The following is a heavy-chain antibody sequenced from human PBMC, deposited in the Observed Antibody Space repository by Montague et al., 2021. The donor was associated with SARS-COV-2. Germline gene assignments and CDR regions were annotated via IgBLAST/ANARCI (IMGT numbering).Heavy chain of an antibody. CDR3: VRDRPESWRISPGLAGLLATAVHSARGMDG. Sequence: TLSLTCTVSGDSMTSGSYFWTWLRQPAGKGLEWIGHIQTSGTSNYNPSLRGRITMSTDTSRNQVSLELRSVTAADTAVYYFVRDRPESWRISPGLAGLLATAVHSARGMDGWGQGTTVTVSS. V-gene: IGHV4-61*09. CDR2: IQTSGTS. D-gene: IGHD3-3*01. J-gene: IGHJ6*01. CDR1: GDSMTSGSYF.